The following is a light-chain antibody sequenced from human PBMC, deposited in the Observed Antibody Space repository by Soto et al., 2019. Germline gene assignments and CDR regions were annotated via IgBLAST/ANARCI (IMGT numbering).Light chain of an antibody. CDR3: QQYNVWPPLT. CDR1: QSLSSN. J-gene: IGKJ4*01. Sequence: IVMTQSPATLSVSPGERATLSCRASQSLSSNLAWYQQRPGQAPRLLIYGASTRATGIPARFSGSGSGTEFTLTISSLQSEDFAVYYCQQYNVWPPLTFGGGTKVEIK. CDR2: GAS. V-gene: IGKV3D-15*01.